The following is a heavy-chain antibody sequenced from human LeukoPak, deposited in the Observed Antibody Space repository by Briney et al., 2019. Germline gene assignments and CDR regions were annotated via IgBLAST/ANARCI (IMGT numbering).Heavy chain of an antibody. CDR3: ARGLLTNAPNDY. V-gene: IGHV1-69*13. J-gene: IGHJ4*02. Sequence: GASVKVSCKASGGTFSSYAISWVRQAPGQGLEWMGGIIPIFGTANYAQKFQGRVTITADESTSTAYMELSSLRSEDTAVYYCARGLLTNAPNDYWGQGTLVTVSS. D-gene: IGHD1-14*01. CDR1: GGTFSSYA. CDR2: IIPIFGTA.